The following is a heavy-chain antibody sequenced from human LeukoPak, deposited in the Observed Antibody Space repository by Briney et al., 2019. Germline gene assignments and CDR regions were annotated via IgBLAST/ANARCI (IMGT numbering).Heavy chain of an antibody. Sequence: ASVKVSCKASGYTFTGYYMHWVRQAPGQGLEWMGWINPNSGGTNYAQKFQGRVTMTRDTSISIAYMELSRLRSDDTAVYYCARSTRPYYDFWSGYPFDYWGQGTLVTASS. CDR1: GYTFTGYY. D-gene: IGHD3-3*01. J-gene: IGHJ4*02. CDR2: INPNSGGT. V-gene: IGHV1-2*02. CDR3: ARSTRPYYDFWSGYPFDY.